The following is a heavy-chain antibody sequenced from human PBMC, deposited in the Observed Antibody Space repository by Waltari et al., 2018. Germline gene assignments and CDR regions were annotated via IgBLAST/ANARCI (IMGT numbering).Heavy chain of an antibody. CDR3: ARRAFRGAYGGGDY. CDR2: ITENGKVI. D-gene: IGHD3-10*01. CDR1: GITFNTNV. J-gene: IGHJ4*02. Sequence: EVKLLESGGDLVQPGGSLRLPLPASGITFNTNVLSWVRQAPGRGREWGSAITENGKVITYADSGKGRLTVARDNAKDTHYLEMDSLRVEDTAVYYGARRAFRGAYGGGDYWGQGTLVTVSS. V-gene: IGHV3-23*01.